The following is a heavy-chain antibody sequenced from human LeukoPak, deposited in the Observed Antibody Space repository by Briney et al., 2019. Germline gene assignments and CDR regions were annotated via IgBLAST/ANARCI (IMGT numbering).Heavy chain of an antibody. J-gene: IGHJ4*02. CDR2: ISSSSYI. CDR1: GFTLSRYW. CDR3: ARDYYDSSGYYYPRADY. D-gene: IGHD3-22*01. Sequence: GGSLRLPCAASGFTLSRYWMSWVRQAPGKGLEWVSSISSSSYIYYADSVKGRFTTSRDNAKNSLYLQMNSLRAEDTAVYYCARDYYDSSGYYYPRADYWGQGTLVTVSS. V-gene: IGHV3-21*01.